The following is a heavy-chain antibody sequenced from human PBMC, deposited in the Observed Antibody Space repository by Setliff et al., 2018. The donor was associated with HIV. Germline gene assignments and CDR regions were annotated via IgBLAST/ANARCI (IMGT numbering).Heavy chain of an antibody. J-gene: IGHJ4*02. V-gene: IGHV1-2*02. Sequence: ASVKVSCKGSGYTFTGYYVRWVRLAPGQGLEWMGWINPNVGGTTYAQKFQGRVTMTRDTSISTAYMELSRLTSDDTALYYCAREADYSNTGGQYRYWGQGTLVTVSS. D-gene: IGHD2-8*02. CDR2: INPNVGGT. CDR1: GYTFTGYY. CDR3: AREADYSNTGGQYRY.